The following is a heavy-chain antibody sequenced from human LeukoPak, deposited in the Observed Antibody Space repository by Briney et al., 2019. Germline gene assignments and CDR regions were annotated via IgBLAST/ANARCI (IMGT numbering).Heavy chain of an antibody. CDR2: INPSGGST. Sequence: ASVKVSCKASGGTFSSYAISWVRQAPGQGLEWMGIINPSGGSTGYAQKFQGRVTMTRDTSTSTVYMELSSLRSEDTAVYYCARRGYGVVSDMDVWGKGTTVTVSS. D-gene: IGHD5-12*01. J-gene: IGHJ6*03. CDR3: ARRGYGVVSDMDV. CDR1: GGTFSSYA. V-gene: IGHV1-46*01.